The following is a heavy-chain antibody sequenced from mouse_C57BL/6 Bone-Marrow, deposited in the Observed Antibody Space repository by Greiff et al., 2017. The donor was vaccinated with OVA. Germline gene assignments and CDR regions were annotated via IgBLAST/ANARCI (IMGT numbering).Heavy chain of an antibody. J-gene: IGHJ2*01. CDR3: ARSYGNSFDY. CDR2: IYPGGGYT. Sequence: VQLQESGAELVRPGTSVKMSCKASGYTFTNYWIGWAKQRPGHGLEWIGDIYPGGGYTNYNEKFKGKATLTADKSSSTAYMQFSSLTSEDSAIYYCARSYGNSFDYWGQGTTLTVSS. D-gene: IGHD2-1*01. CDR1: GYTFTNYW. V-gene: IGHV1-63*01.